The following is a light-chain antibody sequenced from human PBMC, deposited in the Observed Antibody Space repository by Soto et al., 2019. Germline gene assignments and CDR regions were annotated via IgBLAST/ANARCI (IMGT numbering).Light chain of an antibody. Sequence: QAVVTQPPSVSGAPGQRVTIYCTGSSSNIGAGYDVNWYQQLPGTAPKLLIFGDSNRPSGVPDRFSGSKSGTSASLAITGLQAADEADYYCQSSDSRLSGSDVFGTGTKLTVL. CDR1: SSNIGAGYD. CDR2: GDS. J-gene: IGLJ1*01. V-gene: IGLV1-40*01. CDR3: QSSDSRLSGSDV.